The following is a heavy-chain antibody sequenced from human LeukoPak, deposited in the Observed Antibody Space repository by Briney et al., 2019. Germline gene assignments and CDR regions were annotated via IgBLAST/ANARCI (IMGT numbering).Heavy chain of an antibody. Sequence: GGSLRLSCAASGFTFNEYAMHWVRQAPGKGLEWVSGISWNSGRIDYADSVKGRFTISRDNAQNFLYLQMNSLRLEDTALYYCKKVRPPGRYYNLAIDYWGQATLVTVSS. V-gene: IGHV3-9*01. J-gene: IGHJ4*02. CDR2: ISWNSGRI. CDR1: GFTFNEYA. D-gene: IGHD3-10*01. CDR3: KKVRPPGRYYNLAIDY.